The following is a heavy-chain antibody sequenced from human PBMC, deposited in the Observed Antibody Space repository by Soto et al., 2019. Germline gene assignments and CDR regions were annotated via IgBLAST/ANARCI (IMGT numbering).Heavy chain of an antibody. V-gene: IGHV5-51*01. J-gene: IGHJ6*02. Sequence: PGESLKISCKGSGYSFTSYWIGWVRQMPGKGLEWMGIIYPGDSDTRYSPSFQGQVTISADKSISTAYLQWSSLKASDTAMYYCARSLRSSGSPRGYGMDVWGQGTTVTVSS. CDR1: GYSFTSYW. CDR2: IYPGDSDT. CDR3: ARSLRSSGSPRGYGMDV. D-gene: IGHD5-12*01.